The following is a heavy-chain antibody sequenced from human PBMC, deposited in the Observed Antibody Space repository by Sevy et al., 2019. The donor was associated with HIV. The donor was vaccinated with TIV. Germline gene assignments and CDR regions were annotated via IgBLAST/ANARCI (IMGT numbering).Heavy chain of an antibody. J-gene: IGHJ4*02. CDR1: GGSISSYY. Sequence: SETLSLTCTVSGGSISSYYWSWIRQPPGKGLEWIGYIYYSGSTNYNPSLKSRVTISVDTSKNQFSLKLSSVTAADTAAYYCARSFSPFGGWGWGLGTLVTVSS. CDR3: ARSFSPFGGWG. V-gene: IGHV4-59*01. CDR2: IYYSGST. D-gene: IGHD3-3*01.